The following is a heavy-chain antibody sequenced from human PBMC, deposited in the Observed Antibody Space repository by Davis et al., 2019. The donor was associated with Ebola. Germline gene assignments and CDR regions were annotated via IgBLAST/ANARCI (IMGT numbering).Heavy chain of an antibody. V-gene: IGHV1-46*01. Sequence: ASVKVSCKASGYTFTSYYMHWVRQAPGQGLEWMGIINPSGGSTSHAQKFQGRVTMTRDTSTFTVYMELSSLRSEDTAVYFCARDRAGGDWLTSSYFDYWGQGTLVTVSS. CDR3: ARDRAGGDWLTSSYFDY. CDR1: GYTFTSYY. J-gene: IGHJ4*02. CDR2: INPSGGST. D-gene: IGHD3/OR15-3a*01.